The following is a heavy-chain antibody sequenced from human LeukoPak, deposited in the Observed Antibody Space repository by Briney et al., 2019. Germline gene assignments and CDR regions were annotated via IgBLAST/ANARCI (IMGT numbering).Heavy chain of an antibody. CDR2: IYYSGST. Sequence: SETLSLTCTVSGGSISSSSYYWGWIRQPPGKGLEGIGSIYYSGSTYYNPSLKSRVTISVDTPKNQFSLKLSSVTAADTAVYYCARVYYDILTGYLYYFDYWGQGTLVTVSS. CDR3: ARVYYDILTGYLYYFDY. CDR1: GGSISSSSYY. J-gene: IGHJ4*02. D-gene: IGHD3-9*01. V-gene: IGHV4-39*07.